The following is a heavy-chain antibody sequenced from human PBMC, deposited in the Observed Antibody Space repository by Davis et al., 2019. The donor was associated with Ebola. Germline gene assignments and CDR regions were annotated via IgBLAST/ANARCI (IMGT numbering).Heavy chain of an antibody. J-gene: IGHJ4*02. D-gene: IGHD2-15*01. CDR2: ISSRNSYI. CDR1: GFTFSSYA. CDR3: VSAGWDH. V-gene: IGHV3-21*06. Sequence: GGSLRLSCAASGFTFSSYAMSWVRQAPGKGLEWVSSISSRNSYIHYADSVKGRFTISRDNAKNSLYLQLNTLRDEDTAVYFCVSAGWDHWGQGTLVTVSS.